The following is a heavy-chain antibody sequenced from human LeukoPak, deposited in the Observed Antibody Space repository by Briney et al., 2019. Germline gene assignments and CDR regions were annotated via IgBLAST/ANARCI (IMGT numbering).Heavy chain of an antibody. CDR3: ARRLKSSYGNPFDY. J-gene: IGHJ4*02. V-gene: IGHV1-3*01. D-gene: IGHD4-17*01. CDR2: INPDKGDT. Sequence: GASVKVSCKASGCSFTTYATHWVRQAPGQRLEWMGWINPDKGDTQYSQNFQGRITVTRDTSASTTYMELSSLVSEDTAVYYCARRLKSSYGNPFDYWGQGTLVTVSS. CDR1: GCSFTTYA.